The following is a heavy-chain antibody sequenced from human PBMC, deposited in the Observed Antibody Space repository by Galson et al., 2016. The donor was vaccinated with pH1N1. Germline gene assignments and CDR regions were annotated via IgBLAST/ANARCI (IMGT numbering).Heavy chain of an antibody. J-gene: IGHJ4*02. CDR3: ASTRPQFRYFDWQKPHSFDY. CDR2: IYLSDSHT. CDR1: GYSLTNYW. D-gene: IGHD3-9*01. Sequence: QSGAEVKKPGESLRISCEGFGYSLTNYWIVWVHQMPGKGLEWMGIIYLSDSHTTYSPSFQGQVTISADKSISTAYLERSSLKASDTATYYCASTRPQFRYFDWQKPHSFDYWGQGTLVTVSS. V-gene: IGHV5-51*07.